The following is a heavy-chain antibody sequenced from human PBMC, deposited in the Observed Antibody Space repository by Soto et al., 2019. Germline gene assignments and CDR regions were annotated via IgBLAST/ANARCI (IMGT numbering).Heavy chain of an antibody. V-gene: IGHV1-8*01. Sequence: ASVKVSCKASGYTFTSYDINWVRQATGQGLEWMGWMNPNSGNTGYAQKFQGRVTMTRNTSMSTAYMELRSLRSDDTAVYYCARGRDDFYYYYGMDVWGQGTTVTVSS. CDR1: GYTFTSYD. CDR3: ARGRDDFYYYYGMDV. CDR2: MNPNSGNT. J-gene: IGHJ6*02.